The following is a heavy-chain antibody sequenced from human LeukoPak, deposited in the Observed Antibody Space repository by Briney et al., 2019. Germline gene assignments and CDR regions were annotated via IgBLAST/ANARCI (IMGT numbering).Heavy chain of an antibody. D-gene: IGHD3-10*01. CDR2: MYTSGST. CDR3: ARDRAYSDYKGTTYYFDY. J-gene: IGHJ4*02. V-gene: IGHV4-4*07. CDR1: DVSISSYY. Sequence: SETLSLTCTVSDVSISSYYWIWIRQPAGKGLEWIGRMYTSGSTNYNPSLKSRVTMSVDTSKDQFSLKLSSVAAADTAVYYCARDRAYSDYKGTTYYFDYWGQGTLVTVSS.